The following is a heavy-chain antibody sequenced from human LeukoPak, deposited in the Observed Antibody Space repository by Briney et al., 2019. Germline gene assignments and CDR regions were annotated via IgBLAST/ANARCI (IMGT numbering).Heavy chain of an antibody. D-gene: IGHD3-10*01. V-gene: IGHV1-46*01. Sequence: ASVKVSCKASGYTFTSYYMHWVRQAPGQGLEWMGIINPSGGSTSYAQKFQGRVTMTRDTSTSTVYMELSSLRSEDTAVYYCARGEGSTYYYGSGSYYNIDYWGQGTLVTVSS. CDR1: GYTFTSYY. CDR2: INPSGGST. CDR3: ARGEGSTYYYGSGSYYNIDY. J-gene: IGHJ4*02.